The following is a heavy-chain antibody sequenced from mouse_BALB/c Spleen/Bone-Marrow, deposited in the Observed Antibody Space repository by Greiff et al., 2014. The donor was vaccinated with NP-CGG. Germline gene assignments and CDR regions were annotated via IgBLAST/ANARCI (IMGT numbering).Heavy chain of an antibody. CDR1: GYTFTNHH. CDR2: INPYNDDT. D-gene: IGHD2-10*02. Sequence: EVQRVESGAELVRPGASVKISCKAFGYTFTNHHINWVKQRPGQGLDWIGYINPYNDDTSYNQKFKGKATLTVDKSSSTAYMELSSLTSEDSAVYYCASTSYGNYYFDYWGQGTTLTVSS. J-gene: IGHJ2*01. V-gene: IGHV1S45*01. CDR3: ASTSYGNYYFDY.